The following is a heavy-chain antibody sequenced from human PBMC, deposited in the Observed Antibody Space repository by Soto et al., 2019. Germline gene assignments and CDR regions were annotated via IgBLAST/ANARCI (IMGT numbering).Heavy chain of an antibody. D-gene: IGHD3-9*01. V-gene: IGHV3-21*01. CDR2: ISSSSGYI. Sequence: GGSLRLSCAASGFTFSSYSMNWVRQAPGKGLEWVSSISSSSGYIYYADSVKGRFTISRDNAKNSLYLQMNSLRAADTAVYYCARGGVLRYFDWFALWGQGTLVTVSS. J-gene: IGHJ5*02. CDR3: ARGGVLRYFDWFAL. CDR1: GFTFSSYS.